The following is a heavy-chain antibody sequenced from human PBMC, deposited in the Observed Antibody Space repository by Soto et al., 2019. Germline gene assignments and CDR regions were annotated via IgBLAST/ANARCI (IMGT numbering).Heavy chain of an antibody. D-gene: IGHD3-22*01. CDR1: GGSISSYY. CDR3: ARDLSYYDSSGYSNWFDP. J-gene: IGHJ5*02. V-gene: IGHV4-4*07. CDR2: IYTSGST. Sequence: SETLSLTCTVSGGSISSYYWSWIRQPAGKGLEWIGRIYTSGSTNYNPSLKSRDTMSVDTSKNQFSLKLSSVTAADTAVYYCARDLSYYDSSGYSNWFDPWGQGTLVTVSS.